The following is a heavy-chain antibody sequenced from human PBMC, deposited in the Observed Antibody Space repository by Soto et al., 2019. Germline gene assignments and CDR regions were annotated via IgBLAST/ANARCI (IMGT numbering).Heavy chain of an antibody. J-gene: IGHJ5*02. V-gene: IGHV4-34*01. CDR2: INHTGGT. CDR1: GGYVKGYY. CDR3: ATRITVFGLLIPPFDP. D-gene: IGHD3-3*01. Sequence: SETLSLTCAVYGGYVKGYYWNWIRQPPGKRLEWIGEINHTGGTHYNPSLKSRVTMSVDTSKNQFSLRLSSVTAADTAIYYCATRITVFGLLIPPFDPWGQGSQVTVSA.